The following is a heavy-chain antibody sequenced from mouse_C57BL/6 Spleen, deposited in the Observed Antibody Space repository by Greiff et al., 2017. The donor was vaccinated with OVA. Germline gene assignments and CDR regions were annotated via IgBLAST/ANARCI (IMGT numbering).Heavy chain of an antibody. CDR3: ARQGITTVVYWYFDV. CDR1: GFTFSSYT. CDR2: ISGGGGNT. V-gene: IGHV5-9*01. D-gene: IGHD1-1*01. J-gene: IGHJ1*03. Sequence: EVKLVESGGGLVKPGGSLKLSCAASGFTFSSYTMSWVRQTPEKRLEWVATISGGGGNTYYPDSVKGRFTISRDNAKNTLYLQMSSLRSEDTALYYCARQGITTVVYWYFDVWGTGTTVTVSS.